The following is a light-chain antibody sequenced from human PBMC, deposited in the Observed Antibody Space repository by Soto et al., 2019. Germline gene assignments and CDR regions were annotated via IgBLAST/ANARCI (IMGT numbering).Light chain of an antibody. V-gene: IGKV3-20*01. CDR1: QRVSSGY. J-gene: IGKJ5*01. CDR2: GAS. Sequence: EIVLTQSPGTLSLSPGERAPLSCRASQRVSSGYVAWYQQKPGQAPRLLIYGASSRATGIPDRFRASASGTDFTLTISRLEPEDFAVYFCQQYGGSPAITFGQGTRLEIK. CDR3: QQYGGSPAIT.